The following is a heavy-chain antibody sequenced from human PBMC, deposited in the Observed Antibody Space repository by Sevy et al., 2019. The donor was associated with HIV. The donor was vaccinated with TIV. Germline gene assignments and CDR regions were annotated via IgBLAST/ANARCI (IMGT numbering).Heavy chain of an antibody. CDR1: GFTFSNAW. D-gene: IGHD5-12*01. CDR3: TTEKSRWLQFTFDY. V-gene: IGHV3-15*01. J-gene: IGHJ4*02. CDR2: IKSKTDGGTT. Sequence: GGSLRLSCAASGFTFSNAWMSWVRQAPGKGLEWVGRIKSKTDGGTTDYAEPVKGRFTISRDDSKNTLYLQMNSLKTEDTAVYYCTTEKSRWLQFTFDYWGQGTLVTVSS.